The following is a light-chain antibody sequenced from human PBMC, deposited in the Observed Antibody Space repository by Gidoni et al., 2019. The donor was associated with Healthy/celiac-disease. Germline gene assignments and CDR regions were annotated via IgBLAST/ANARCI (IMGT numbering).Light chain of an antibody. CDR1: QSISSY. CDR3: QQSYSTPSWT. V-gene: IGKV1-39*01. CDR2: AAS. J-gene: IGKJ3*01. Sequence: DIQMTQSPSSLSASVGDRVTITCRASQSISSYLYWYQQKPGKAPKLLIYAASSLKSGVPSRFSGSGSGTDFTLTISSLQPEDFATYYCQQSYSTPSWTFGPGTKVDIK.